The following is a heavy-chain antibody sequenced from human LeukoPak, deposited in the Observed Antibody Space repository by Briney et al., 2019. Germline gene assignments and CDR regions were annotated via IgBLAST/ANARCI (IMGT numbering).Heavy chain of an antibody. D-gene: IGHD2-2*03. CDR1: GYSFTSYW. Sequence: PGESLKISCKGSGYSFTSYWINWVRQVPGKGREWMGRIDPSDSYTNYSPSFQGHVTISADKSISTAYLQWSSLKASDTAIYYCARAGMDIVIVPAAMQAYYYGMDVWGKGTTVTVSS. CDR3: ARAGMDIVIVPAAMQAYYYGMDV. V-gene: IGHV5-10-1*01. J-gene: IGHJ6*04. CDR2: IDPSDSYT.